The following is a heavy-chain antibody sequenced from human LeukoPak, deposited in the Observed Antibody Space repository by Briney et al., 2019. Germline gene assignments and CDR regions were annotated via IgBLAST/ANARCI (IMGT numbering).Heavy chain of an antibody. CDR1: GFTFSSYA. D-gene: IGHD4-17*01. CDR3: AKAEDYGDYPNWFDP. J-gene: IGHJ5*02. Sequence: GESLRLSCAASGFTFSSYAMSWVRQAPGRGLEWVSDISGSGGSTYYADSVKGRFTISRDNSKNTLYLQMNSLRAEDTAVYYCAKAEDYGDYPNWFDPWGRGTLVTVSS. V-gene: IGHV3-23*01. CDR2: ISGSGGST.